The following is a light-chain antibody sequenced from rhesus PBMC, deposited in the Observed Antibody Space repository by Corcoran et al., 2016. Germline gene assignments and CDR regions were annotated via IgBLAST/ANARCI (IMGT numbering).Light chain of an antibody. CDR1: ENVNNY. CDR2: KAS. Sequence: DIQMTQSPSSLSASVGDRVTITCRASENVNNYLNWYQQKPGKVPIILIYKASTLQSGVPSRFSGSGSGTDYTFSISSLQPEDVATYFCQHGYGTPFTFGPGTKLDIK. V-gene: IGKV1-74*01. CDR3: QHGYGTPFT. J-gene: IGKJ3*01.